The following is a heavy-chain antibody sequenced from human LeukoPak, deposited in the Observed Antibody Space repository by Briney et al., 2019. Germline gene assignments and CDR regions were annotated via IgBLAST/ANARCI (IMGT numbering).Heavy chain of an antibody. J-gene: IGHJ6*02. Sequence: PSETLSLTCTVSGGSISRYYWNWIRQPPGKGLEWIGRIYTSGSTNYNPSLKSRVTMSVDTSKNQFSLKLSSVTAADTAVYYCARDLSSGWYFAPRREYGMDVWGQGTTVTVSS. CDR3: ARDLSSGWYFAPRREYGMDV. D-gene: IGHD6-19*01. CDR1: GGSISRYY. CDR2: IYTSGST. V-gene: IGHV4-4*07.